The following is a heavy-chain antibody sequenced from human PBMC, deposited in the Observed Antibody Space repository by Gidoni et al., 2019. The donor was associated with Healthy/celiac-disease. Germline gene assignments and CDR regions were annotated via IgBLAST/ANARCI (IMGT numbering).Heavy chain of an antibody. CDR2: INHSGST. J-gene: IGHJ4*02. V-gene: IGHV4-34*01. Sequence: QVQLQQWGAGLLKPSETLSLPCAVYGGSFSGYYWSWIRQPPGKGLEWIGEINHSGSTNYNPSLKSRVTISVDTSKNQFSLKLSSVTAADTAVYYCARGLRLAASDYWGQGTLVTVSS. CDR3: ARGLRLAASDY. CDR1: GGSFSGYY. D-gene: IGHD2-15*01.